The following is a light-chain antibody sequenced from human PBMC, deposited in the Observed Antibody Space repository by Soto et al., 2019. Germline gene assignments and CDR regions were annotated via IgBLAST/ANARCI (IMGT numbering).Light chain of an antibody. V-gene: IGKV3-11*01. CDR1: QSVSSY. Sequence: EIFFTHSPSTLSLSPWERATLSCRASQSVSSYLAWYQQKPGQAPRLLIYDASNRATGIPARFSGSGSGTDFTLTISSLEPEDFAVYYCQQRSNWPRTFGQGTKVDIK. CDR2: DAS. J-gene: IGKJ1*01. CDR3: QQRSNWPRT.